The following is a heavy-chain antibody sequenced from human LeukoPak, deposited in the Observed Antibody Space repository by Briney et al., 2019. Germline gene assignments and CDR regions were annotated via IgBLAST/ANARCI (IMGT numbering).Heavy chain of an antibody. CDR2: INWNGGST. CDR1: GFTFDDYG. CDR3: ARKARYYYGSGSYSILPFFDY. V-gene: IGHV3-20*04. J-gene: IGHJ4*02. Sequence: GGSLRLSCAASGFTFDDYGMSWVRQAPGKGLEWVSGINWNGGSTGYADSVKGRFTISRDNARNSLYLQMNSLRAEDTAVYYCARKARYYYGSGSYSILPFFDYWGQGTLVTVSS. D-gene: IGHD3-10*01.